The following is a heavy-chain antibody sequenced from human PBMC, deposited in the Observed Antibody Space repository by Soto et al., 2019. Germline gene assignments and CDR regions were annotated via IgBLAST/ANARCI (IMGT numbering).Heavy chain of an antibody. J-gene: IGHJ4*02. Sequence: PGGSLRLSCAASGFTFSSYGMHWVRQAPGKGLEWVAVISYDGSNKYYADSVKGRFTISRDNSKNTLYLQMNSLRAEDTAVYYCAKGDQPAEYSGYDRTSPPFDYWGQGTLVTVSS. V-gene: IGHV3-30*18. CDR2: ISYDGSNK. D-gene: IGHD5-12*01. CDR1: GFTFSSYG. CDR3: AKGDQPAEYSGYDRTSPPFDY.